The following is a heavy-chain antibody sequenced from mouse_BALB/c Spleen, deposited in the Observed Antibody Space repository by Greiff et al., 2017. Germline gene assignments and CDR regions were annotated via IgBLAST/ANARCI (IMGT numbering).Heavy chain of an antibody. V-gene: IGHV1-54*03. CDR3: ARRERYPAWFAY. Sequence: QVQLQQSGAELVRPGTSVKVSCKASGYAFTNYLIEWVKQRPGQGLEWIGVINPGSGGTNYNEKFKGKATLTADKSSSTAYMQLSSLTSDDSAVYFCARRERYPAWFAYWGQGTLVTVSA. D-gene: IGHD2-14*01. CDR2: INPGSGGT. CDR1: GYAFTNYL. J-gene: IGHJ3*01.